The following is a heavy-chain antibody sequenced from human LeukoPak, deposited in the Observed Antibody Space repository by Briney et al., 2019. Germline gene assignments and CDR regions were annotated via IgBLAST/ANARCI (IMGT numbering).Heavy chain of an antibody. V-gene: IGHV3-23*01. CDR2: ISGSGGNT. CDR3: ARDYYDSSGYFTLIDY. J-gene: IGHJ4*02. CDR1: GFTFRSYA. D-gene: IGHD3-22*01. Sequence: GSLRLSCAASGFTFRSYAMSWVRQAPGKGLEWVSTISGSGGNTYYADSVKGRFTISRDNSKNTLYLQITSLRAEDTAVYYCARDYYDSSGYFTLIDYWGQGTLVTVSS.